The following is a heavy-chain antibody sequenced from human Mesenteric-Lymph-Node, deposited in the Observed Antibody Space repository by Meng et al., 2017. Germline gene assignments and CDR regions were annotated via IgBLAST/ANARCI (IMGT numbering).Heavy chain of an antibody. V-gene: IGHV3-23*01. CDR1: GFTFSDYA. J-gene: IGHJ3*02. CDR2: MRGTTKTI. CDR3: ARSRRLLWASYDAFDI. D-gene: IGHD3-10*01. Sequence: GESLKISCVASGFTFSDYAMTWVRQSPGKGLEWVATMRGTTKTIYYADSVKGRFTISRDNSKNTVYLQMNSLRAEDTAGYYCARSRRLLWASYDAFDIWGQGTMVTVSS.